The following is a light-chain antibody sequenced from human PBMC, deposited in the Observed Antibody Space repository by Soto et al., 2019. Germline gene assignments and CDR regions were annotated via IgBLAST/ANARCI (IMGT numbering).Light chain of an antibody. Sequence: EVLMVPSPCPLSVTPGERATLSCRASQSVSSNLAWYQQKPGQPPRLLISGASRRATGIPDRFSGSGSGTDFTLTINGLEAEDFAVYCCQQYGGMWTFGQGTKVDIK. V-gene: IGKV3-20*01. CDR3: QQYGGMWT. J-gene: IGKJ1*01. CDR1: QSVSSN. CDR2: GAS.